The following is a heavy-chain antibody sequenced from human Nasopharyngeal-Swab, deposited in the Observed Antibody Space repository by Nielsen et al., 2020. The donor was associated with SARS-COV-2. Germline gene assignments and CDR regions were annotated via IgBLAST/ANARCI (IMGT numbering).Heavy chain of an antibody. J-gene: IGHJ4*02. CDR2: IREDGGDG. CDR3: ATLSDNHYADY. Sequence: GGSLRLSCTASGFNFKEYWMAWVRQATGKGLEWVAKIREDGGDGYYLDSVRGRFTISRDNAKSSVFLQMDTLNSHDTAVYYCATLSDNHYADYWCQGTLVTVS. D-gene: IGHD3-16*01. CDR1: GFNFKEYW. V-gene: IGHV3-7*03.